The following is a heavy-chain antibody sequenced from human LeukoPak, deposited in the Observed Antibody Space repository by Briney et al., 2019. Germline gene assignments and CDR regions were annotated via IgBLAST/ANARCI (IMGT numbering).Heavy chain of an antibody. CDR3: ARGGTMGNANWFDP. J-gene: IGHJ5*02. CDR1: GGSISSYY. V-gene: IGHV4-4*07. Sequence: PSETLSLTCTVSGGSISSYYWSWIRQPAGKGLEWIGRIYTSGSTNYNPSLKSRVTMSVDTSKNQFSLKLSSVTAADTDMYYCARGGTMGNANWFDPWGQGTLVTVSS. CDR2: IYTSGST. D-gene: IGHD3-16*01.